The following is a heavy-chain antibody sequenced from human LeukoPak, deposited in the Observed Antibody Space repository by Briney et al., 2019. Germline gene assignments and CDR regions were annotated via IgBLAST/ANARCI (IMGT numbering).Heavy chain of an antibody. CDR1: GFTFSSYA. J-gene: IGHJ6*02. V-gene: IGHV3-30-3*01. CDR3: AREKLPETSYYYYYGMDV. CDR2: ISYDGSNK. Sequence: PGRSLRLSCAASGFTFSSYAMHWVRQAPGKGLEWVTVISYDGSNKYYADPVKGRFTISRDNSKNTLYLQMNSLRAEDTAMYYCAREKLPETSYYYYYGMDVWGQGTTVTVSS. D-gene: IGHD1-1*01.